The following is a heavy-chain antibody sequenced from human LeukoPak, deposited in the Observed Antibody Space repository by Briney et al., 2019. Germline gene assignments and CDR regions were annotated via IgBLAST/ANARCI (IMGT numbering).Heavy chain of an antibody. V-gene: IGHV4-34*01. CDR3: ARGQEVDCSGGSCHLDAFDI. Sequence: PSETLSLTCAVYGGSFSGYYWSWIRQPPGKGLEWIGEINHSGSTNYNPSLKSRVTISVDTSKNQFSLKLSSVTAPDTAVYYCARGQEVDCSGGSCHLDAFDIWGQGTMVTVSS. J-gene: IGHJ3*02. CDR1: GGSFSGYY. D-gene: IGHD2-15*01. CDR2: INHSGST.